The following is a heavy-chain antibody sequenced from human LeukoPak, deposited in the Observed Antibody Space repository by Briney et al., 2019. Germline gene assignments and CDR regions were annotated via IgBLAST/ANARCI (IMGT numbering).Heavy chain of an antibody. J-gene: IGHJ4*02. CDR3: ASPPLRYYDILTGYYPFDY. D-gene: IGHD3-9*01. CDR2: IKQDGSEK. V-gene: IGHV3-7*03. Sequence: PGGSLRLSCAASGFTFSSYWMSWVRQAPGKGLEWVANIKQDGSEKYYVDSVKGRFTISRDNAKNSLYLQMNSLRAEDTAVYYCASPPLRYYDILTGYYPFDYWGQGTLVTVSS. CDR1: GFTFSSYW.